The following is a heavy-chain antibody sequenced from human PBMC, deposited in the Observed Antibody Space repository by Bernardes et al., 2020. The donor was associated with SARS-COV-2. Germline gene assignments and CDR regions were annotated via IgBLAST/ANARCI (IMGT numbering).Heavy chain of an antibody. J-gene: IGHJ4*02. D-gene: IGHD2-15*01. CDR3: ARDFGGNSDY. V-gene: IGHV3-74*01. CDR2: INEDGRVI. CDR1: GFSVSAYW. Sequence: GGSLRLSCAASGFSVSAYWMHWVRQAPGEGLVWVSRINEDGRVIDYADSVKGRFTISRDIADNTLYLQMNSLRVEDTAVYYCARDFGGNSDYWGQGTLVTGSS.